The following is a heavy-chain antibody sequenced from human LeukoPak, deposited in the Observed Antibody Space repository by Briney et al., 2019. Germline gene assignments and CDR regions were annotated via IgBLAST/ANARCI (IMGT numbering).Heavy chain of an antibody. CDR2: ICWSSGSI. CDR1: GFTLTGHA. D-gene: IGHD2-2*03. V-gene: IGHV3-9*01. Sequence: GGSLSLSRAASGFTLTGHAMSWVPEAPGKGLEGVSGICWSSGSIDYADFVKGRFIISRENAKKSLLLQMYSLRAEDTAFYYCVRDLRLNGYPHYFDYWGQGTQVTVSS. J-gene: IGHJ4*02. CDR3: VRDLRLNGYPHYFDY.